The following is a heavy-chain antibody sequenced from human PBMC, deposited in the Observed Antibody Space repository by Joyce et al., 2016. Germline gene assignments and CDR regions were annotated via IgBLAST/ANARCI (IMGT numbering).Heavy chain of an antibody. Sequence: EVLLVESGGDLVQPGGSLSLSRAASVFTFSPYSMNWVRQAPGKGLEWVANISWGIKAIYYAESEKGRFTISRDDAKNSLHLQMNSLGVEDTAVYYWARDGAVASTRYYYGMDVWGPGTTVIVSS. CDR3: ARDGAVASTRYYYGMDV. J-gene: IGHJ6*02. CDR2: ISWGIKAI. CDR1: VFTFSPYS. D-gene: IGHD4-11*01. V-gene: IGHV3-48*04.